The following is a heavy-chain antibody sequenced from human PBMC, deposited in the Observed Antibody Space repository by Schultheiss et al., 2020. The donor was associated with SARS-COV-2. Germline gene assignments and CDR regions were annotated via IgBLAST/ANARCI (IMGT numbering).Heavy chain of an antibody. V-gene: IGHV3-9*01. J-gene: IGHJ4*02. D-gene: IGHD6-19*01. CDR2: ISWNSGSI. Sequence: GGSLRLSCAASGFTFDDYAMHWVRQAPGKGLEWVSGISWNSGSIGYADSVKGRFTISRDNAKNSLYLQMNSLRAEDTALYYCAKDRGPYSSGWYVVRDGYFDYWGQGTLVTVSS. CDR3: AKDRGPYSSGWYVVRDGYFDY. CDR1: GFTFDDYA.